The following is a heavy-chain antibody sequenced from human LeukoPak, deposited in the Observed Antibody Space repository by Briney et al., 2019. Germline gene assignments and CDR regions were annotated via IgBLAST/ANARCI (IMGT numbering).Heavy chain of an antibody. Sequence: PSETLSLTCTVSGGSIISGSYYWSWIRQPAGKGLEWIGRIYTSGSTNYNPSLKSRVTISVDTSKNQFSLKLSSVTAADTAVYYCAREPRTAYYIFDYWGQGTLVTVSS. CDR1: GGSIISGSYY. CDR2: IYTSGST. J-gene: IGHJ4*02. CDR3: AREPRTAYYIFDY. D-gene: IGHD3-22*01. V-gene: IGHV4-61*02.